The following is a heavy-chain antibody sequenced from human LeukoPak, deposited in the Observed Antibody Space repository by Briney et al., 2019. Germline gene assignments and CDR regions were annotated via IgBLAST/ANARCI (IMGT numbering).Heavy chain of an antibody. V-gene: IGHV3-33*01. CDR3: ARDLNFYFDY. J-gene: IGHJ4*02. CDR1: GFTFSSNG. Sequence: PGRSLRLSCEASGFTFSSNGLHWVRQAPGKGLEWVAVIWYDGSNKYYADSVKGRFTISRDDSKNTLYLQMSSLRAEDTAIYYCARDLNFYFDYWGPGTLVTV. CDR2: IWYDGSNK.